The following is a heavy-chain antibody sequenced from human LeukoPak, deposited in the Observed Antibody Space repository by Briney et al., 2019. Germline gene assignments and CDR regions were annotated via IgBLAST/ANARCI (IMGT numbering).Heavy chain of an antibody. CDR2: ISSSSAKI. V-gene: IGHV3-48*04. CDR3: ARDPSYASSWYHYMDV. Sequence: GGSLRLSCAASEFTFVRYAMNWVRQAPGRGLEWVSYISSSSAKIDYAESVKGRFTISRDNSKNSLYLQMDSLRAEDTAVYYCARDPSYASSWYHYMDVWGKGTTVTVSS. CDR1: EFTFVRYA. D-gene: IGHD6-13*01. J-gene: IGHJ6*03.